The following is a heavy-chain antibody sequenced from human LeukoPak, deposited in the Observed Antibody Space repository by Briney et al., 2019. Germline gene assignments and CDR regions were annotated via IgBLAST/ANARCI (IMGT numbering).Heavy chain of an antibody. Sequence: PGGSLRLSCAASGFTFSSYAMSWVRQAPGKGLEGVSAISGSGGSTYYADSVKGRFTISRDNSKNTLYLQMNSLRAEDTAVYYCAKGQGDSSGYYYYYYYGMDVWGQGTTVTVSS. CDR1: GFTFSSYA. CDR2: ISGSGGST. V-gene: IGHV3-23*01. CDR3: AKGQGDSSGYYYYYYYGMDV. J-gene: IGHJ6*02. D-gene: IGHD3-22*01.